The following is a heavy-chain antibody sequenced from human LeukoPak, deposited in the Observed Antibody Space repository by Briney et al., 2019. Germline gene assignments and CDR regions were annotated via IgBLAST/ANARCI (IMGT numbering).Heavy chain of an antibody. V-gene: IGHV4-38-2*02. CDR1: GYSISSGYY. D-gene: IGHD2-2*01. CDR3: ARDGIVVVPAAHYYYGMDV. J-gene: IGHJ6*04. Sequence: SETLSLTCAVSGYSISSGYYWGWIRQPPGKGLESIGSIYHSGSTYYNPPLKSRVTISVDTSKNQFSLKLSSVTAADTAVYYCARDGIVVVPAAHYYYGMDVWGKGTTVTVSS. CDR2: IYHSGST.